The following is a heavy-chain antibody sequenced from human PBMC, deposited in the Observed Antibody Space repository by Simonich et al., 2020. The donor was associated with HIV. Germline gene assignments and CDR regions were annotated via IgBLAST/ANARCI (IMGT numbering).Heavy chain of an antibody. D-gene: IGHD6-13*01. Sequence: QVQLVQSGAEVKKPGASVKVSCKAYGYTFTAYYMHWGRQAPGQGLEWLGWINPNSGGTNYAQKCQGRVTSTSDTSISTAYRELSRLRSDDTAVYYCAREPQQVVPVFDAFDIWGPRTMVTVSS. CDR3: AREPQQVVPVFDAFDI. CDR1: GYTFTAYY. V-gene: IGHV1-2*01. J-gene: IGHJ3*02. CDR2: INPNSGGT.